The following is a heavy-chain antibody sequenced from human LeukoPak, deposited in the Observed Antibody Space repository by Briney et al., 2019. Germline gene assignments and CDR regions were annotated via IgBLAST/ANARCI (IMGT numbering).Heavy chain of an antibody. D-gene: IGHD6-13*01. CDR1: QYTFSVYH. J-gene: IGHJ4*02. CDR2: INPNSGDT. Sequence: GASVQVSCKASQYTFSVYHIHWVRLAPGQGLEWMAWINPNSGDTNYAQKFQGRVTMTRDTSISTVYMEVSSLRIDDTAFYYCALSPSGSWAFDFWGQGTLVSVSS. V-gene: IGHV1-2*02. CDR3: ALSPSGSWAFDF.